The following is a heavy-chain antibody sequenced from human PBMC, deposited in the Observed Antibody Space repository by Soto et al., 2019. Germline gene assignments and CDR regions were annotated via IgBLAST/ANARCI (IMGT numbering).Heavy chain of an antibody. D-gene: IGHD7-27*01. J-gene: IGHJ4*02. CDR3: ARDPGADFFDY. V-gene: IGHV1-46*01. Sequence: GASVKVSCKASGYTFTSYYMHWVRQAPGQGLEWMGIINPSGGSTSYAQKFQGRVTMTRDTSISTAYMELSRLRSDDTAVYYCARDPGADFFDYWGQGTLVTVSS. CDR2: INPSGGST. CDR1: GYTFTSYY.